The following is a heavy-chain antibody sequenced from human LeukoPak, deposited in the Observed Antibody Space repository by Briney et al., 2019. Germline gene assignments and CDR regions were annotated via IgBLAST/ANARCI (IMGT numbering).Heavy chain of an antibody. CDR3: ARGGGLDV. CDR1: GFTFSTYG. D-gene: IGHD3-16*01. J-gene: IGHJ6*02. CDR2: ISYDGSRR. V-gene: IGHV3-30*03. Sequence: GGSLRLSCVDSGFTFSTYGIHWVRQAPGKGLEWVAGISYDGSRRYHADSVKGRFTISRDNSKNTVYLQMSSLSAEDTAVYYCARGGGLDVWGQGATVTVSS.